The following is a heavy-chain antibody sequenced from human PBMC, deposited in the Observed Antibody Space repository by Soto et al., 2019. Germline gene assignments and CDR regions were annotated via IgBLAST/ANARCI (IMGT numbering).Heavy chain of an antibody. CDR1: GYTFTELS. CDR3: ATVWVSIYALGSSDP. Sequence: ASVKVSCKVSGYTFTELSMHWVRQAPGKGLEWMGGFDPEDGETIYAQKFQGRVTMTEDTSTDTAYMELSSLRSEDTAVYYCATVWVSIYALGSSDPWGQGTLVTVSS. V-gene: IGHV1-24*01. CDR2: FDPEDGET. D-gene: IGHD6-6*01. J-gene: IGHJ5*02.